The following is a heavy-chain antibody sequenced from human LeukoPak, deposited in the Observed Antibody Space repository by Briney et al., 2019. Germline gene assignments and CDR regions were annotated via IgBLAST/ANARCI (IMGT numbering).Heavy chain of an antibody. CDR2: IRYDGSNK. CDR3: AKDGVVVAPPLYYYYMDV. J-gene: IGHJ6*03. V-gene: IGHV3-30*02. CDR1: GFTFSSYG. Sequence: PGGSLRLSCAASGFTFSSYGMHWVRQAPGKGLEWVAFIRYDGSNKYYADSVKGRFTISRDNSKNTLYLQMNSLRAEDTAVYYCAKDGVVVAPPLYYYYMDVWGKGTTVTISS. D-gene: IGHD3-22*01.